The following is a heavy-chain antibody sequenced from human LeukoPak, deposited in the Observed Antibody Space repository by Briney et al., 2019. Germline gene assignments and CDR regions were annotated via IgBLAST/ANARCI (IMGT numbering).Heavy chain of an antibody. CDR2: ISYDGTNK. CDR1: GFTFSAYG. Sequence: GGSLRLSCAASGFTFSAYGMHWVRQAPGKGLEWVAIISYDGTNKYYADSVKGRFTISRDNSKNTPYLQMNSLRAEDTAVYYCAKEITRPNRAVAGLNYWGQGTLVTVSS. D-gene: IGHD6-19*01. CDR3: AKEITRPNRAVAGLNY. J-gene: IGHJ4*02. V-gene: IGHV3-30*18.